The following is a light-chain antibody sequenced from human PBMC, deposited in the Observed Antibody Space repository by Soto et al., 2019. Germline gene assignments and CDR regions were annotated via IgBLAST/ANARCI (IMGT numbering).Light chain of an antibody. CDR3: CSYVGGYSYV. CDR1: SSDVGDYNS. V-gene: IGLV2-11*01. CDR2: DVS. J-gene: IGLJ1*01. Sequence: QSALTQPRSVSGSPGQSVTVSCIGTSSDVGDYNSVSWYQQHPGKAPKLMIYDVSKRPSGVPDRFSGSKSGNTASLTISGLKAEDEADYYCCSYVGGYSYVFGIGTKV.